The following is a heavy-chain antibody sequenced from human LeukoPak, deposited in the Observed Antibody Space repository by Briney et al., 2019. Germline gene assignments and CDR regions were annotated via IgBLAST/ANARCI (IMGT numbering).Heavy chain of an antibody. CDR2: INPSGSST. CDR1: GYSFTSHY. V-gene: IGHV1-46*01. D-gene: IGHD2-15*01. Sequence: ASVKVSCKASGYSFTSHYMHWVRQAPGQGLEWMGLINPSGSSTLYAQKFQGRVTMTTDTSTTTAYMELRNLRSDDTAVYYCARVEYCNVGNCYFRPGAYWGRGTLVTVSS. CDR3: ARVEYCNVGNCYFRPGAY. J-gene: IGHJ4*02.